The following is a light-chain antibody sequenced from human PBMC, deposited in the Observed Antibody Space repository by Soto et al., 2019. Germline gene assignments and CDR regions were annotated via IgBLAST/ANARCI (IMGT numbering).Light chain of an antibody. Sequence: ETVLTQSPGTLSLSPGERATLSCRASQSVWSSLLAWYQHKPGQTPRLLIYGASSRATGIPDRFSGSGSGTDFTLTISILEPEDFAVYYCQQYGRPWTFGQGTKVEIK. CDR1: QSVWSSL. CDR2: GAS. V-gene: IGKV3-20*01. CDR3: QQYGRPWT. J-gene: IGKJ1*01.